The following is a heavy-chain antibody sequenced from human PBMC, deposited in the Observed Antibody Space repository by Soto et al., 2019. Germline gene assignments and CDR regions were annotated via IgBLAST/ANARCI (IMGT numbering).Heavy chain of an antibody. V-gene: IGHV3-11*05. CDR1: GFTFSDYY. Sequence: QVQLVESGGGLVKPGGSLRLSCAASGFTFSDYYMTWLRQAPGKGLEWVAYISGSSTYIMYADSVKGRFTISRDNAMKSVYLQMNILRVEDTAVYYCTRDPRELDNWGQGTLVTVSS. J-gene: IGHJ4*02. CDR2: ISGSSTYI. D-gene: IGHD1-7*01. CDR3: TRDPRELDN.